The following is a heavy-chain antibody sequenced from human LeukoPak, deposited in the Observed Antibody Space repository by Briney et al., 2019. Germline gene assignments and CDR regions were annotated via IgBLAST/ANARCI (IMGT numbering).Heavy chain of an antibody. J-gene: IGHJ4*02. Sequence: GGSLRLSCAASGFTLSSNYMSWVRQAPGKGLEWVSDIFIHGDETYHAESVKGRFTTSRDNSKSTLYLQMNSLRADDTAVYYCAKHTGGSLRHGDFWGKGTLVTVSS. D-gene: IGHD5/OR15-5a*01. CDR3: AKHTGGSLRHGDF. CDR2: IFIHGDET. V-gene: IGHV3-23*01. CDR1: GFTLSSNY.